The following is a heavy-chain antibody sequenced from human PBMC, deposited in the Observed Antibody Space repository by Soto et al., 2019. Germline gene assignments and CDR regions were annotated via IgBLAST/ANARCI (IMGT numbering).Heavy chain of an antibody. CDR1: GFTFSTYW. CDR3: ARLYSSGWYGPGRY. D-gene: IGHD6-19*01. Sequence: PGGSLRLSCAASGFTFSTYWMYWVRQAPGKGLVWVSRTNSDGSDTSYADSVKGRFTISRDNAKNTLYLQMNSLRAEDTALYYCARLYSSGWYGPGRYWGQGTLVTVSS. V-gene: IGHV3-74*01. CDR2: TNSDGSDT. J-gene: IGHJ1*01.